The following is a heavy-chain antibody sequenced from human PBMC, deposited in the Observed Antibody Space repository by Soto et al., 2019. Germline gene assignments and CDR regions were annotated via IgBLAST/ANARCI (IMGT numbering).Heavy chain of an antibody. J-gene: IGHJ4*02. D-gene: IGHD4-17*01. V-gene: IGHV3-23*01. Sequence: EVQLLESGGGLVQPGGSLRLSCAVSGFTFSSYAMSWVRQAPGKGPEWVSSISGAGGVTHYADSVRGRFTISRDNSKNTLYLQMNSLRAEDTAVYYCAKDKSRGVTVTPDYWGQGILVTVSS. CDR3: AKDKSRGVTVTPDY. CDR2: ISGAGGVT. CDR1: GFTFSSYA.